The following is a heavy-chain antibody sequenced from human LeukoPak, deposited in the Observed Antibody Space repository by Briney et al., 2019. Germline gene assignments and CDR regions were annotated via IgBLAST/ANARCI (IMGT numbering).Heavy chain of an antibody. CDR2: SRHKGNNYAT. J-gene: IGHJ4*02. CDR3: VAMLRGVGH. V-gene: IGHV3-72*01. Sequence: GGALRLSCAASGFTFSDHFMDWVRPAQGKGLEWVGRSRHKGNNYATQYAASVKDRFTISRDDSKTSLHLQMNSLKTEDTAVYFCVAMLRGVGHWGQGTLVTVSS. D-gene: IGHD3-10*01. CDR1: GFTFSDHF.